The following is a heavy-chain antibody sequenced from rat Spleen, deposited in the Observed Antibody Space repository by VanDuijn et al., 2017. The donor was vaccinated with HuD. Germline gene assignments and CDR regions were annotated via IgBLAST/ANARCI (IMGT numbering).Heavy chain of an antibody. CDR2: IWTGGST. Sequence: QVQLKESGPGLVQPSQTLSLTCTVSGFSLTSYNVHWVRQPTGKGLEWMGVIWTGGSTDYNSALKSRLSISRDTSKSQVFLKMNSLQTEDTATYYCARDGDPGTHDYWGQGVMVTVSS. V-gene: IGHV2-30*01. CDR1: GFSLTSYN. D-gene: IGHD1-4*01. CDR3: ARDGDPGTHDY. J-gene: IGHJ2*01.